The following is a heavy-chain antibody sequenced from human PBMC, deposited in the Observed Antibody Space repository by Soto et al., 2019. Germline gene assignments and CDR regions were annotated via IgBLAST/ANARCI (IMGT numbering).Heavy chain of an antibody. CDR1: GYTFTSYA. V-gene: IGHV1-3*01. D-gene: IGHD6-13*01. CDR2: INAGNGNT. Sequence: GASVKVSCKASGYTFTSYAMHWVRQAPGQRLEWMGWINAGNGNTKYSQKFQGRVTITRDTSASTAYMELSSLRSEDTAVYYCARCAIAAAGTSWFDPWGQGTLVTVS. CDR3: ARCAIAAAGTSWFDP. J-gene: IGHJ5*02.